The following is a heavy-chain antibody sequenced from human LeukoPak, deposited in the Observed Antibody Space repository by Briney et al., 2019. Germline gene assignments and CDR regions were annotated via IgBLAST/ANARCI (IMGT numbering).Heavy chain of an antibody. CDR3: AFPYEDPHND. J-gene: IGHJ1*01. CDR1: GFTFIYYW. CDR2: LNNYGCT. D-gene: IGHD3-3*01. Sequence: PGGSLRLSCAASGFTFIYYWMHWVRQPPGKGLEWVARLNNYGCTTYADSMKGQFTISSDNAKNTLYLQMNSLRSEATAVYYCAFPYEDPHNDSGQGTLVTVSS. V-gene: IGHV3-74*01.